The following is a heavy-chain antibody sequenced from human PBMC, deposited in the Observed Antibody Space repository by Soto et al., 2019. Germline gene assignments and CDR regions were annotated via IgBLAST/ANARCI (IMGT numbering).Heavy chain of an antibody. Sequence: GGSLRLSCAASGFTFSSYAMSWVRQAPGKGLEWVSAISGSGGSTYYADSVKGRCTISRDNSKNTLYLQMNSLRAEDTAVYYCAKDGTTFDRPMELLSGYWGQGTLVTVSS. D-gene: IGHD1-7*01. CDR2: ISGSGGST. CDR3: AKDGTTFDRPMELLSGY. CDR1: GFTFSSYA. V-gene: IGHV3-23*01. J-gene: IGHJ4*02.